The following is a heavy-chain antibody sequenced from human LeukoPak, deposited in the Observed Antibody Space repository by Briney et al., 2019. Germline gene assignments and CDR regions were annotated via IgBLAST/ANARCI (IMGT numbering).Heavy chain of an antibody. CDR3: TTVTDGGLDY. Sequence: PGGSLRLSCAASGFTFSSYSMNWVRQAPGKGLEWVGRIKRKTDGGTADHAAPVKGRFTISRDDSKNTLYLQMNSLKTEDTAVYYCTTVTDGGLDYWGQGTLVTVSS. V-gene: IGHV3-15*01. J-gene: IGHJ4*02. CDR1: GFTFSSYS. CDR2: IKRKTDGGTA.